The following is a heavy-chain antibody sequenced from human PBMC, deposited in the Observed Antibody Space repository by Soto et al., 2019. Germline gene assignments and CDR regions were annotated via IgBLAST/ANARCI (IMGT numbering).Heavy chain of an antibody. D-gene: IGHD1-1*01. CDR1: GFTLSSYA. CDR2: LSYDGTYK. V-gene: IGHV3-30*18. Sequence: GGSLRLSCVASGFTLSSYAMHWVRQAPGKGLEWVAILSYDGTYKLYADSVKGRFTISRDISKNTLYLQMNSLRAEDTAIYYCAKDQVTTEYYFDCWGQGTLVTVSS. J-gene: IGHJ4*02. CDR3: AKDQVTTEYYFDC.